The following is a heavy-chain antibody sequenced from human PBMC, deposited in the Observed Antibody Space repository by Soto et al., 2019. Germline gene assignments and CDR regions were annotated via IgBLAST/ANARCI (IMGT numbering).Heavy chain of an antibody. CDR1: GFTFSNAW. CDR3: TTTYCSSTSCPNRRVYYGMDV. J-gene: IGHJ6*02. CDR2: IKSKTDGGTT. D-gene: IGHD2-2*01. Sequence: GSLRLSCAASGFTFSNAWMNWVRQAPGKGLEWVGRIKSKTDGGTTDYAAPVKGRFTISRDDSKNTLYLQMNSLKTEDTAVYYCTTTYCSSTSCPNRRVYYGMDVWGQGTTVTVSS. V-gene: IGHV3-15*07.